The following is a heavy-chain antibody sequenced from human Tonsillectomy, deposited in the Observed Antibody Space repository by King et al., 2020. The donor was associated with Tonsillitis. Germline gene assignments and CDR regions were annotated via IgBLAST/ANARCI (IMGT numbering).Heavy chain of an antibody. CDR3: ARQMGRDEGFDY. J-gene: IGHJ4*02. CDR1: GFAFSSYW. Sequence: EVQLVESGGGLGQPGGSRRLSCAASGFAFSSYWMHWVRQVPGKGLVWFSRINSDGNTIKYADSVKGRFTISRDNAKNTLYLQMNSLRAEDTAVYYCARQMGRDEGFDYWGQGTLVTVSS. CDR2: INSDGNTI. V-gene: IGHV3-74*01. D-gene: IGHD5-24*01.